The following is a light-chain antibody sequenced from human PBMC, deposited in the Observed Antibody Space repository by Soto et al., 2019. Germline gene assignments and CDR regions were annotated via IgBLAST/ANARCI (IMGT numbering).Light chain of an antibody. Sequence: EVVLTQSPDTLSLSPGEGATLSCRASQRVASSFLAWYQQKPGQAPRLLIYGASSRATGIPDRFSGSGSGTEFTLTISSLQSEDFAVYYCQQYNNWPPYTFGQGTKLEIK. CDR2: GAS. V-gene: IGKV3D-15*01. CDR3: QQYNNWPPYT. J-gene: IGKJ2*01. CDR1: QRVASSF.